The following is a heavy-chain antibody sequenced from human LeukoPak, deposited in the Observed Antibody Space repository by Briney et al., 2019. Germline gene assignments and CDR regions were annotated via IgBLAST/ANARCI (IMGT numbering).Heavy chain of an antibody. CDR3: ANGRFRSVVITPFDY. J-gene: IGHJ4*02. D-gene: IGHD3-3*01. CDR1: GFTFSSYG. V-gene: IGHV3-23*01. CDR2: ISGSGGST. Sequence: PGGSLRLSCAASGFTFSSYGMSWVRQAPGKGLEWVSAISGSGGSTYYADSVKGRFTISRDNSKNTLYLQMNSLRAEDTAVYYCANGRFRSVVITPFDYWGQGTLVTVSS.